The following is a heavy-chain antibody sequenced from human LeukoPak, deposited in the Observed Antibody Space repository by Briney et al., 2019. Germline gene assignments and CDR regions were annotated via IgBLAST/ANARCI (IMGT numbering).Heavy chain of an antibody. V-gene: IGHV4-4*09. CDR3: ARSGGYSSPFAF. Sequence: PSETLSLTCTVSSGSISSYYWSWIRQPPGKGLEWIGYIYASGSTNYNPSLKSRVSISVDTSKNQFSLKLNSVTAADTAVHYCARSGGYSSPFAFWGQGSLVTVSS. CDR2: IYASGST. CDR1: SGSISSYY. J-gene: IGHJ4*02. D-gene: IGHD3-10*01.